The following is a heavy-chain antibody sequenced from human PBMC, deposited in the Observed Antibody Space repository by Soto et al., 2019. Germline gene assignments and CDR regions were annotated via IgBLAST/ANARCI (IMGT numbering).Heavy chain of an antibody. D-gene: IGHD5-18*01. CDR2: IIPIFGTA. CDR1: GGTFSSYA. J-gene: IGHJ3*02. CDR3: ASDYSYGYDAFDI. Sequence: QVQLVQSGAEVKKPGSSVKVSCKASGGTFSSYAISWVRQAPGQGLEWMGGIIPIFGTANYAQKFQGRVTITADESTSPAYRELSSLGSEDTDVYYCASDYSYGYDAFDIWGQGTMVTVSS. V-gene: IGHV1-69*12.